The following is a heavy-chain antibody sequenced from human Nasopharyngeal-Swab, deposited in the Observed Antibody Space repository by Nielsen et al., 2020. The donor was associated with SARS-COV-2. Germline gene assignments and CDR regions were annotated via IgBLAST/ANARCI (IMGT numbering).Heavy chain of an antibody. J-gene: IGHJ6*02. CDR3: ARDELMVYYYYGMDV. V-gene: IGHV4-4*02. Sequence: VRQMPGKGLEWIGEIYHSGSTNYNPSLKSRVTISVDKSKNQFSLKLSSVTAADTAVYYCARDELMVYYYYGMDVWGQGTTVTVS. CDR2: IYHSGST. D-gene: IGHD2-8*01.